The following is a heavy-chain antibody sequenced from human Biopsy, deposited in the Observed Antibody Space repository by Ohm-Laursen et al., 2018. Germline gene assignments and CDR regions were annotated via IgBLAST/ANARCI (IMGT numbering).Heavy chain of an antibody. D-gene: IGHD3-22*01. CDR3: ARDRGYYSDRTVPGYFDL. Sequence: PSETLSPTCTVSGDSISSYYWSWIRQPPGKGLQWIGYVYYTGSTDYNPSLQSRVTISVDTSKNHFSLRLRSVTPADTAIYYCARDRGYYSDRTVPGYFDLWGRGTLVTVSS. CDR1: GDSISSYY. V-gene: IGHV4-59*01. J-gene: IGHJ2*01. CDR2: VYYTGST.